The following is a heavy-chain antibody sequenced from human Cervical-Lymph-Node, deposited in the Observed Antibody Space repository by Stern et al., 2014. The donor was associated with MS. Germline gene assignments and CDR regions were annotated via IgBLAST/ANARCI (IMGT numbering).Heavy chain of an antibody. Sequence: MQLVESGAEVKKPGESLKISCKDSGYRFSSHWIGWVRQMPGKGLEWMGIIYPRDSDTRYSPSFQGQVTISADKSISTAFLQWSSLKASDTAMYYCARPSVHSLYSNNWPDTFDIWGQGTMVTVYS. V-gene: IGHV5-51*01. CDR3: ARPSVHSLYSNNWPDTFDI. D-gene: IGHD6-13*01. CDR2: IYPRDSDT. J-gene: IGHJ3*02. CDR1: GYRFSSHW.